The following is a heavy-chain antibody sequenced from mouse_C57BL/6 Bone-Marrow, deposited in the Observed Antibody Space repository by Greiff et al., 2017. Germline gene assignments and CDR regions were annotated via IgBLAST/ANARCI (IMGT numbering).Heavy chain of an antibody. Sequence: QVQLQQSGAELARPGASVKLSCKASGYTFTSYGISWVKQRTGQGLEWIGEIYPRSGNTYYNEKFKGKATLTADKTSSTAYMELRSLTSEDSAVYFCARGGYPWFAYWGQGTLVTVSA. D-gene: IGHD2-2*01. CDR2: IYPRSGNT. CDR1: GYTFTSYG. CDR3: ARGGYPWFAY. V-gene: IGHV1-81*01. J-gene: IGHJ3*01.